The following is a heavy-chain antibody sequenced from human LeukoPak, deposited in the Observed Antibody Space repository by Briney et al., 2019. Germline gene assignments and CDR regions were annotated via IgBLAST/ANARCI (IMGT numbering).Heavy chain of an antibody. V-gene: IGHV6-1*01. D-gene: IGHD3-10*01. CDR2: TYYRSKWFN. CDR1: GXSVSSNSVT. Sequence: SQTLSLTCDISGXSVSSNSVTWNWIRQSPSIGLEWLGRTYYRSKWFNDYAVSVRSRITINPDTSKNQFSLQLYSVTPEDTAVYYCARGVFPAFDIWGQGTMVTVSS. CDR3: ARGVFPAFDI. J-gene: IGHJ3*02.